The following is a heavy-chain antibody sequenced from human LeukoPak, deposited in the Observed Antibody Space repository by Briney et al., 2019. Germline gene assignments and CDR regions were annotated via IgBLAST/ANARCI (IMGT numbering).Heavy chain of an antibody. D-gene: IGHD1-26*01. V-gene: IGHV3-48*01. Sequence: GGSLRLSCAASGFTFSTYAMNWVRQAPGKGLEWVSSISSIGSTIYYTDSVKGRFTISRDNAKNSLYLQMNSLRVEDTAVYYCARDLGATIFDFDYWGQGTLVTVSS. CDR1: GFTFSTYA. J-gene: IGHJ4*02. CDR2: ISSIGSTI. CDR3: ARDLGATIFDFDY.